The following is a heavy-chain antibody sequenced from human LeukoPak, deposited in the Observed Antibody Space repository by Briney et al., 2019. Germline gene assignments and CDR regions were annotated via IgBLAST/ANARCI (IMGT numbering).Heavy chain of an antibody. D-gene: IGHD2-2*01. CDR2: IRYDGSNK. CDR3: AKNIEYQFDY. Sequence: GGSLRLSCAASGFTFRSYGMHWVRQAPSKGMEWVAFIRYDGSNKYYADSVKGRFTISRDNSKNTLYLQMNSLRAEDTAVYYCAKNIEYQFDYWGQGTLVSVSS. V-gene: IGHV3-30*02. J-gene: IGHJ4*02. CDR1: GFTFRSYG.